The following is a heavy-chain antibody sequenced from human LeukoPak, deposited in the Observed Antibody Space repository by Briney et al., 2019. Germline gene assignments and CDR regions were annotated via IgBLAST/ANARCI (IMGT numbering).Heavy chain of an antibody. CDR3: ARDQYSYAHAAH. J-gene: IGHJ4*02. CDR1: GFTVSSDY. D-gene: IGHD5-18*01. Sequence: GGSLRLSCAASGFTVSSDYMSWVRQAPGKGLEWVSVIYSGGTTYYADSVKGRFTISRDNSKNTLHLQMNSLRAEDTAVYYCARDQYSYAHAAHWGQGTLVTVSS. V-gene: IGHV3-66*01. CDR2: IYSGGTT.